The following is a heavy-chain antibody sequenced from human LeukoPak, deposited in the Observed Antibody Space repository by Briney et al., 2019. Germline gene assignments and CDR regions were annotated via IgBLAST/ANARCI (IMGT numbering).Heavy chain of an antibody. J-gene: IGHJ6*04. D-gene: IGHD3-10*01. V-gene: IGHV3-7*03. CDR1: GFTFSRYW. CDR2: IKQDGSEK. CDR3: ARQTYYYGSGSYGGYYYYGMDV. Sequence: GGSLRLSCAASGFTFSRYWMSWVREAPGKGREGVANIKQDGSEKYYVDSVKGGFTISRDNAKNSLYLQMNSLSAEHTAVYYCARQTYYYGSGSYGGYYYYGMDVWGKGTTVTVSS.